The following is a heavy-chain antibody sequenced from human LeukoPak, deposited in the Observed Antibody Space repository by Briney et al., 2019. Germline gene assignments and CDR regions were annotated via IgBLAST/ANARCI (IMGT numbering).Heavy chain of an antibody. CDR2: IDWNSSHM. V-gene: IGHV3-9*01. Sequence: GTSLRLSCAASGFTFCDYAMHWVRHIPGKGLEWVSGIDWNSSHMVYADSVKGRFTISRDNAKNSLYLQMSSLRAEARALYYCAKDRSSTLDDAFDFWGQGTMVTVSS. J-gene: IGHJ3*01. D-gene: IGHD6-13*01. CDR3: AKDRSSTLDDAFDF. CDR1: GFTFCDYA.